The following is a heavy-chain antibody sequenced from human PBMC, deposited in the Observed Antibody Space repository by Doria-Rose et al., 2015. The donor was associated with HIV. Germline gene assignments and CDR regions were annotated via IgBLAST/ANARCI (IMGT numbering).Heavy chain of an antibody. CDR1: GVSLSSPGMG. Sequence: QESGPVLVKPTETLTLTCTVSGVSLSSPGMGVSWIRQPPGKALEWLAHIFPDDERSYQTSLKSRLTIARGTSKSQVVLTMTDMDPVDTATYYCARIKSSRWYHKYYFDFWGQGTLVIVSA. D-gene: IGHD6-13*01. J-gene: IGHJ4*02. CDR3: ARIKSSRWYHKYYFDF. CDR2: IFPDDER. V-gene: IGHV2-26*01.